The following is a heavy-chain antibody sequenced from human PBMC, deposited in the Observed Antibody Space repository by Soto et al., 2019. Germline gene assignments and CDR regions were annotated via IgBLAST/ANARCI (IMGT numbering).Heavy chain of an antibody. Sequence: PSETLSLTCTVSGGSISSYYWSWIRQPPGKGLEWIGYISYSGTTNYNPSLKSRVTISVDTSKNQFSLKLSSVTAADTAVSYCARVPSPWGQGTLVTVS. V-gene: IGHV4-59*12. CDR2: ISYSGTT. CDR3: ARVPSP. CDR1: GGSISSYY. J-gene: IGHJ5*02.